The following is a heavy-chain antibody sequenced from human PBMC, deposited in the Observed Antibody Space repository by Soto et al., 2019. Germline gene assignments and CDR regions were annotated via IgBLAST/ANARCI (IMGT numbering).Heavy chain of an antibody. V-gene: IGHV3-30-3*01. CDR3: ARDSIAAAGSYFDY. CDR1: GFTFSSYA. D-gene: IGHD6-13*01. CDR2: ISYDGSNK. J-gene: IGHJ4*02. Sequence: QVQLVESGGGVVQPGRSLRLSCAASGFTFSSYAMHWVRQAPGKGLEWVAVISYDGSNKYYADSVKGRFTISRDNSKSTLYLQMSSLRAEDTAVYYCARDSIAAAGSYFDYWGQGTLVTVSS.